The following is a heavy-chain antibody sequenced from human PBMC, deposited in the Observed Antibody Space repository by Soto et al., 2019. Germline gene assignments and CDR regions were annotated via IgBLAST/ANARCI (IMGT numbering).Heavy chain of an antibody. CDR1: GYTFTDYY. J-gene: IGHJ4*02. CDR2: INPNGGDT. D-gene: IGHD6-13*01. Sequence: QEQLVQSGAEVKKPGASVVVSCKASGYTFTDYYFHWVRQAPGQGLEWMGWINPNGGDTNYAQKFQGRVTITRDTSISTAYVELSSLRSDDTAVYYCATVPAAAIKDDYWGQGTLVTVSS. CDR3: ATVPAAAIKDDY. V-gene: IGHV1-2*02.